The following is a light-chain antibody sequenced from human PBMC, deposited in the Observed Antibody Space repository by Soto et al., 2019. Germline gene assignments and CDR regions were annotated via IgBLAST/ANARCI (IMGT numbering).Light chain of an antibody. CDR2: GAS. J-gene: IGKJ5*01. CDR1: QSVSSY. CDR3: QQYSNWPPIT. Sequence: ETVMTQSPATLSLSPGERATLSCRASQSVSSYLAWYQQKPGQAPRLLIYGASSRATGIPARFSGSGSGTEFTLTISSLQSEDFAVYYCQQYSNWPPITFGQGTRLEI. V-gene: IGKV3-15*01.